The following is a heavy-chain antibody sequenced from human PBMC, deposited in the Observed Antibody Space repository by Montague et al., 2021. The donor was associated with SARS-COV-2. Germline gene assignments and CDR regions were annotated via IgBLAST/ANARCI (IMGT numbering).Heavy chain of an antibody. D-gene: IGHD3-22*01. J-gene: IGHJ4*02. Sequence: SLRLSCAASGFTFSSSALSWVRQAPGKGLEWVSVIYSGSSSTWYADSVKGRFTISRDNPKNTLYLHMNSLRVDDTAVYYCAKGFQPYSYESSGFYTFDYWGQGTLVTVSS. CDR3: AKGFQPYSYESSGFYTFDY. V-gene: IGHV3-23*03. CDR2: IYSGSSST. CDR1: GFTFSSSA.